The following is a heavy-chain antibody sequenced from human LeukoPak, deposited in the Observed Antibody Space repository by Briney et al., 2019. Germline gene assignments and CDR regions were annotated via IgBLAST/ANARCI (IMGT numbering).Heavy chain of an antibody. CDR2: MNPSAGST. CDR1: GYSFTRYY. D-gene: IGHD3-22*01. J-gene: IGHJ5*02. V-gene: IGHV1-46*01. CDR3: ARSYYYDSSGYLNWFDP. Sequence: ASVKVSCKATGYSFTRYYMHWVRQAPGQGLEWMGIMNPSAGSTTYAQKLQGRVTMTTDTSTSTAYMELRSLRSDDTAVYYCARSYYYDSSGYLNWFDPWGQGTLVTVSS.